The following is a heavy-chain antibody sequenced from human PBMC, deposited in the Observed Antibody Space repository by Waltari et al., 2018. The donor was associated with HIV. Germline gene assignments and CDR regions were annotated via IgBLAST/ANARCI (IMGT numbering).Heavy chain of an antibody. CDR2: ILNDGNTK. CDR3: AKELRSGYSYYYYGMDV. D-gene: IGHD2-15*01. V-gene: IGHV3-30*02. J-gene: IGHJ6*02. Sequence: QGQLVESGGGVVQHGGSLRLSCAAPGLTVSFSGMRWVRQGQGKGLECVTFILNDGNTKYYADSVKGRFTISIDNSKNTLYLQMSSLRAEDTAVYYCAKELRSGYSYYYYGMDVWGQGTTVTVSS. CDR1: GLTVSFSG.